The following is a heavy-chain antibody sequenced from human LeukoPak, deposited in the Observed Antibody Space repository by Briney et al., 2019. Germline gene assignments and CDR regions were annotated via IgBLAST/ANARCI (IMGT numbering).Heavy chain of an antibody. J-gene: IGHJ4*02. CDR3: ARHGGGGESYPRVFDY. D-gene: IGHD1-26*01. CDR1: GDSIISSTYY. Sequence: SETLSLTCTVSGDSIISSTYYWGWIRQPPGKGLEWIGSIFYSGSTYYSPSLKSRITISVDTSKNLFSLNLRSVTAADTAMYYCARHGGGGESYPRVFDYWGRGNLVTVSS. CDR2: IFYSGST. V-gene: IGHV4-39*01.